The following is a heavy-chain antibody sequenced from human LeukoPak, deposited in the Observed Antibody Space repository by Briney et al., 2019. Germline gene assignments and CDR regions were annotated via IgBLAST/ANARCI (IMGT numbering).Heavy chain of an antibody. V-gene: IGHV1-2*02. Sequence: GASVKVSCKASGYTFTGYYICWVRQAPGQGLEWMGWIQSNSAGTNYAQKFQGRVTMTRDTSISTAYMKLTGLRSDDTAVYYCARDLGDYDFDSWGQGTLVTVSS. D-gene: IGHD3-16*01. CDR1: GYTFTGYY. CDR3: ARDLGDYDFDS. J-gene: IGHJ4*02. CDR2: IQSNSAGT.